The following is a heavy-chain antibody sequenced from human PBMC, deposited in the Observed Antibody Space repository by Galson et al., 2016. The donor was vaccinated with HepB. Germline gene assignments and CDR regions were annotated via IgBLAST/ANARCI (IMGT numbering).Heavy chain of an antibody. CDR2: SYGDGRT. V-gene: IGHV3-53*01. CDR1: GLPVSNDY. D-gene: IGHD2-2*01. Sequence: SLRLSCAAYGLPVSNDYMSWVRQAPGKGLKWVSVSYGDGRTYYAESVKGRFTISRDTSKNTVFLQMNSLRGEDTAVYYCARDRAYCSGTTCQPVDYWGQGTLVTVSS. J-gene: IGHJ4*02. CDR3: ARDRAYCSGTTCQPVDY.